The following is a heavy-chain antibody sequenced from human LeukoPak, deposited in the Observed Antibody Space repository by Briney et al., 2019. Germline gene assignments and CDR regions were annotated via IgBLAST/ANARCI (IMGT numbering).Heavy chain of an antibody. CDR1: GYIFTSYY. CDR2: INPSGGST. Sequence: ASVKVSCKASGYIFTSYYMHWVRQAPGQGLEWMGIINPSGGSTSYAQKFQGRVTMTRGTSTSTVYMELSSLRSEDTAVYYCAGSAAGTMDAFDIWGQGTMVTVSS. J-gene: IGHJ3*02. V-gene: IGHV1-46*01. CDR3: AGSAAGTMDAFDI. D-gene: IGHD6-13*01.